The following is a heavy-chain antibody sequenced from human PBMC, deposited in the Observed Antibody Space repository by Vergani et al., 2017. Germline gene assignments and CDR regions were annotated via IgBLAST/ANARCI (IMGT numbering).Heavy chain of an antibody. CDR3: AREGRSSSSDYYFYMDV. CDR1: GGSISSYY. D-gene: IGHD6-13*01. CDR2: IYYSGST. Sequence: QVQLQESGPGLVKPSETLSLTCTVSGGSISSYYWSWIRQPPGKGLEWIGYIYYSGSTNYNPSLKSRVTISVDTSKNQFSLKLSTVTAADTAVYYCAREGRSSSSDYYFYMDVWGKGTTVTVSS. J-gene: IGHJ6*03. V-gene: IGHV4-59*01.